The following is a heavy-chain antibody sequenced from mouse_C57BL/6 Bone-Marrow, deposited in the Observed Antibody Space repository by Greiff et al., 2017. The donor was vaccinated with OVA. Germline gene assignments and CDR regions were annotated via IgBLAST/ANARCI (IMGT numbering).Heavy chain of an antibody. D-gene: IGHD4-1*01. CDR3: TTRLGPRFDY. CDR2: IDPENGDT. Sequence: EVKLVESGAELVRPGASVKLSCTASGFNIKDDYMHWVKQRPEQGLEWIGWIDPENGDTEYASKFQGKATITADTSSNTAYLQLSSLTSEDTAVYYCTTRLGPRFDYWGQGTTLTVSS. V-gene: IGHV14-4*01. CDR1: GFNIKDDY. J-gene: IGHJ2*01.